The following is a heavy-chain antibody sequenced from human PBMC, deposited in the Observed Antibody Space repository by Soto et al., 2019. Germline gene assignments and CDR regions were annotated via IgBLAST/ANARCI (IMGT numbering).Heavy chain of an antibody. J-gene: IGHJ3*01. CDR3: ARHSSLGSGYYP. Sequence: ASETLSLTCTVSGGSISSYYWSWIRQPPGKGLEWIGYIYYSGSTNYNPSLKSRVTISVDTSKNQFSLKMNFVTAADTAVYYCARHSSLGSGYYPWGQGTMVTVSS. CDR1: GGSISSYY. CDR2: IYYSGST. D-gene: IGHD3-22*01. V-gene: IGHV4-59*08.